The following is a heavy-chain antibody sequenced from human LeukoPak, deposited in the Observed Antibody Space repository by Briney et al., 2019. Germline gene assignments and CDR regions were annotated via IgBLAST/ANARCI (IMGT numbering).Heavy chain of an antibody. J-gene: IGHJ4*02. D-gene: IGHD4/OR15-4a*01. V-gene: IGHV4-38-2*02. CDR2: IYHSGST. CDR1: GCSISSGYY. Sequence: SETLSLTCTVSGCSISSGYYWGWIRQPPGKGLEWIGSIYHSGSTYYNPSLKSRVTISVDTSKNQFSLKLSSVTAADTAAYYCARVLVSGYFDYWGQGTLVTVSS. CDR3: ARVLVSGYFDY.